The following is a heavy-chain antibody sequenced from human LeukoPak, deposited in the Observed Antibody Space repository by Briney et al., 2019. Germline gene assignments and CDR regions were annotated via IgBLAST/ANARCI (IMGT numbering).Heavy chain of an antibody. CDR1: GGSISSGGYS. J-gene: IGHJ5*02. D-gene: IGHD3-10*01. V-gene: IGHV4-30-2*01. CDR3: AREYGSGTLNWLDP. Sequence: SETLSLTCAVSGGSISSGGYSWSWIRQPPGKGLEWIGYIYHSGSTYYNPPLKSRVTISVDRSKNQFSLKLSSVTAADTAVYYCAREYGSGTLNWLDPWGQGTLVTVSS. CDR2: IYHSGST.